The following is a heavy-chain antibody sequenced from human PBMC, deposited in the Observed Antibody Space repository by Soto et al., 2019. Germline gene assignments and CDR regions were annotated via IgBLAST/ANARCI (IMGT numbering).Heavy chain of an antibody. D-gene: IGHD5-18*01. Sequence: ASVKVSCKASGYTFTSYGISWVRQAPGQGLEWMGWISAYTANTIFAQKLQRRVTMPFHTSTSIAYIEFCCPRIPYTFVFSCAGGYSYGPDAFDIWGQGTTVTVSS. CDR1: GYTFTSYG. CDR2: ISAYTANT. V-gene: IGHV1-18*01. J-gene: IGHJ3*02. CDR3: AGGYSYGPDAFDI.